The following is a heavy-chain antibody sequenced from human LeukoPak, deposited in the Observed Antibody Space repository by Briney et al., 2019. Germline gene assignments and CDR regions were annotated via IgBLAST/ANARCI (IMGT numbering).Heavy chain of an antibody. CDR2: ISGSGGST. J-gene: IGHJ4*02. CDR3: AKNYYDSSGLFDY. Sequence: GGSLRLSCAASGFTFSSYAMSWVRQAPGKGLEWVSAISGSGGSTYYADSVKGRFTISRDNAKNSLHLQMNSLRAEDTAVYYCAKNYYDSSGLFDYWGQGTLVIVSS. V-gene: IGHV3-23*01. D-gene: IGHD3-22*01. CDR1: GFTFSSYA.